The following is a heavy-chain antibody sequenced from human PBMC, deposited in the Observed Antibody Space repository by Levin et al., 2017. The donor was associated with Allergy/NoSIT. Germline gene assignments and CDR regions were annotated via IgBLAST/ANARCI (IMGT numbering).Heavy chain of an antibody. CDR1: GFTFSDYY. J-gene: IGHJ6*02. Sequence: GGSLRLSCAASGFTFSDYYMSWIRQAPGKGLEWVSYIGSSDSTIYYADSVKGRFTISRDNAKNSLYLQMNSLRAEDTAVYFCARCEGYYGMDVWGQGTTVTVSS. CDR3: ARCEGYYGMDV. CDR2: IGSSDSTI. V-gene: IGHV3-11*01.